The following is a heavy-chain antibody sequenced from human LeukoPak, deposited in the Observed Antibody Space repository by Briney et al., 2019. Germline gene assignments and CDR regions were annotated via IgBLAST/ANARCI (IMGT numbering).Heavy chain of an antibody. Sequence: GGSLRLSCAASGFTVSSNYMSWVRQAPGKGLEWVSVIYSGGSTYYADSVKGRFTISRDNSKNTLYLQMNSLRAEDTAVYYCAKTLTGGSSFDYWGQGTLVTVSS. D-gene: IGHD3-9*01. CDR3: AKTLTGGSSFDY. CDR1: GFTVSSNY. J-gene: IGHJ4*02. V-gene: IGHV3-66*01. CDR2: IYSGGST.